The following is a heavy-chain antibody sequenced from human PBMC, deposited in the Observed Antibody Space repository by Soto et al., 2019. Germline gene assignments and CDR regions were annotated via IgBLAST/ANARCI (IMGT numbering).Heavy chain of an antibody. Sequence: PSETLSLTCAVYGGSCSGYYWSWIRQPPGKGLEWIGEINHSGSTNYNPSLKSRVTISVDTSKNQFSLKLSSVTAADTAVYYCARGPGYCSGGSCSCFDYWGQGTLVTVSS. D-gene: IGHD2-15*01. CDR1: GGSCSGYY. CDR3: ARGPGYCSGGSCSCFDY. V-gene: IGHV4-34*01. CDR2: INHSGST. J-gene: IGHJ4*02.